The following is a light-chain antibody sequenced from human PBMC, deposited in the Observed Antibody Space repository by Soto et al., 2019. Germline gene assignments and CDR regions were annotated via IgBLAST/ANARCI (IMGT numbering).Light chain of an antibody. V-gene: IGKV3-20*01. Sequence: EVVLTQSPGTLSLSPGERATLACRASKSVSNYLAWYQQKSGQAPRLLIYGASSRASGIPDRFSGSGSGTDFTPTISRVEPEDFAVYYCQQYGSSLTFGLGTKVDIK. CDR1: KSVSNY. CDR2: GAS. J-gene: IGKJ1*01. CDR3: QQYGSSLT.